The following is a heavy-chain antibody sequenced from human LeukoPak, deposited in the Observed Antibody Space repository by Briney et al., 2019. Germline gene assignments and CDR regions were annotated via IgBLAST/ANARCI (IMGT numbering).Heavy chain of an antibody. D-gene: IGHD3-22*01. Sequence: ASVKVSCKASGGTFSSYAISWVRQAPGQGLEWMGGIIPIFGTANYAQKFQGRVTITADKSTSTAYMELSSLRSEDTAVYYCARDLRVVVITPVSQAFDIWGQGTMVTVSS. V-gene: IGHV1-69*06. CDR2: IIPIFGTA. J-gene: IGHJ3*02. CDR3: ARDLRVVVITPVSQAFDI. CDR1: GGTFSSYA.